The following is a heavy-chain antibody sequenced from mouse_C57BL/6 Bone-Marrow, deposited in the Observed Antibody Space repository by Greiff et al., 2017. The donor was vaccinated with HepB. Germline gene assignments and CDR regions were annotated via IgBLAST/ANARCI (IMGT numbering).Heavy chain of an antibody. CDR1: GFNIKDYY. J-gene: IGHJ1*03. CDR2: IDPEDGET. CDR3: AREGDGYYVPYWYFDV. Sequence: VQLKQSGAELVKPGASVKLSCTASGFNIKDYYMHWVKQRTEQGLEWIGRIDPEDGETKYAPKFQGKATITSDTSSNTADLQLSSLTSEDTAVYYCAREGDGYYVPYWYFDVWGTGTTVTVSS. D-gene: IGHD2-3*01. V-gene: IGHV14-2*01.